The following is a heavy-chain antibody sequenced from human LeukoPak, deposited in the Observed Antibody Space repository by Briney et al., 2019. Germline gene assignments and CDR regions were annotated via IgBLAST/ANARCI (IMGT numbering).Heavy chain of an antibody. CDR1: GFTFSSYG. V-gene: IGHV3-23*01. CDR2: ISGSGGST. D-gene: IGHD1/OR15-1a*01. J-gene: IGHJ6*03. CDR3: AKGLEQYYYYYYMDV. Sequence: GGSLRLSCAASGFTFSSYGMSWVRQAPGKGLEWVSAISGSGGSTYYADSVKGRFTISRDNSKNTLYLQMNSLRAEDTAVYYCAKGLEQYYYYYYMDVWGKGTTVTVSS.